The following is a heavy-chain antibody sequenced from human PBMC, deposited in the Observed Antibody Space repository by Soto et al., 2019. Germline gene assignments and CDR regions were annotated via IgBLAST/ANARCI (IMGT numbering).Heavy chain of an antibody. J-gene: IGHJ4*02. CDR3: ARRWGEGRVDY. D-gene: IGHD3-10*01. V-gene: IGHV4-4*02. CDR1: GGSISSSNW. Sequence: QVQLQESGPGLVKPSGTLSLTCAVSGGSISSSNWWSWVRQPPGKGLQWIGEIYHSGRTNYIPSLKSRVTISVDKSSNQFSLKLSSVTAADTAVYYCARRWGEGRVDYWGQGTLVTVSS. CDR2: IYHSGRT.